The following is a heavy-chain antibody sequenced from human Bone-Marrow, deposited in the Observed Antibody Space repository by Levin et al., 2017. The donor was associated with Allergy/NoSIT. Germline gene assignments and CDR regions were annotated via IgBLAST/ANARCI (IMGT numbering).Heavy chain of an antibody. CDR1: GFTFSSYG. Sequence: GGSLRLSCAASGFTFSSYGMHWVRQAPGKGLEWVAVISYDGSNKYYADSVKGRFTISRDNSKNTLYLQMNSLRAEDTAVYYCAKSGPRYFDPGAFDYWGQGTLVTVSS. V-gene: IGHV3-30*18. CDR3: AKSGPRYFDPGAFDY. CDR2: ISYDGSNK. J-gene: IGHJ4*02. D-gene: IGHD3-9*01.